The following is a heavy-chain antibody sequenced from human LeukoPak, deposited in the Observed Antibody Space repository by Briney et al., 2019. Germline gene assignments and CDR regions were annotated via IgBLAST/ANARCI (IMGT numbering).Heavy chain of an antibody. J-gene: IGHJ4*02. CDR2: IKHDGSVK. CDR3: VGTSYYFHY. Sequence: PGGSLRLSCAASGFTFTNSWMSWVRQAPGKGLEWLANIKHDGSVKNYVDSVKGRFTISRDNAKNSVYLQMSSLRVEDTAVYFCVGTSYYFHYWGQGALVTVSP. V-gene: IGHV3-7*01. CDR1: GFTFTNSW.